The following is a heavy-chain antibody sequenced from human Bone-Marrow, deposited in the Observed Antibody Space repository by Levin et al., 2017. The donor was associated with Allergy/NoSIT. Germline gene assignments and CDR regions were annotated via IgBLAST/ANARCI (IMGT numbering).Heavy chain of an antibody. J-gene: IGHJ6*02. D-gene: IGHD6-13*01. CDR1: GGSITNYY. V-gene: IGHV4-59*01. Sequence: SEALSLTCTVSGGSITNYYWSWIRQPPGKGLEWIGYIYYSGSTNYNPSLKSRVTISVDTSKNQFSLKLSSVTAADSAVYYCARDRTIAAAGGGHYYYGMDVWGQGTTVTVSS. CDR2: IYYSGST. CDR3: ARDRTIAAAGGGHYYYGMDV.